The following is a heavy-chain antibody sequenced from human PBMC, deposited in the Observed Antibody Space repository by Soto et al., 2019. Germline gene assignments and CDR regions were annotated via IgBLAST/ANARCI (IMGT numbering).Heavy chain of an antibody. CDR3: ANGLRRIDY. J-gene: IGHJ4*02. CDR2: ISTSGSTT. D-gene: IGHD4-17*01. V-gene: IGHV3-23*01. Sequence: PGGSLRLSCAASGFTFSNYGMSWVRQAPGKGLEWVSTISTSGSTTYYADSVKGRFTISRDNSKNTLYLQMNSLRAEDTAVYYCANGLRRIDYWGQGTLVTVSS. CDR1: GFTFSNYG.